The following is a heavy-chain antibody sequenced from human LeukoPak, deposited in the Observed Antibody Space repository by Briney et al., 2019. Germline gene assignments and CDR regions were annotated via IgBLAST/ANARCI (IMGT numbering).Heavy chain of an antibody. J-gene: IGHJ5*02. CDR3: ARLVARDYDSSGYYSGWFDP. D-gene: IGHD3-22*01. V-gene: IGHV4-59*12. CDR1: GGSISSYY. Sequence: SETLSLTCTVSGGSISSYYWSWIRQPPGKGLEWIGYIYYSGSTNYNPSLKSRVTISVDTSKNQFSLKLSSVTAADTAVYYCARLVARDYDSSGYYSGWFDPWGQGTLVTVSS. CDR2: IYYSGST.